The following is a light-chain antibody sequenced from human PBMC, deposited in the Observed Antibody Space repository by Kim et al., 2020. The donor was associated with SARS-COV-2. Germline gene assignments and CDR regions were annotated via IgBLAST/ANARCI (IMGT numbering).Light chain of an antibody. Sequence: VSSKLAWYQQTPGQAPRLLISDAPTRATGIPARFSATGSGTDFTLTINSLQSEDSAVYFCQQYDSWVTFGGGTKVDIK. CDR2: DAP. V-gene: IGKV3D-15*01. J-gene: IGKJ4*01. CDR3: QQYDSWVT. CDR1: VSSK.